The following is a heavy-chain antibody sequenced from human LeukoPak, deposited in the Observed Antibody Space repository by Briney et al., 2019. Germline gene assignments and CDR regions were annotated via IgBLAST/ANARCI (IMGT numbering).Heavy chain of an antibody. CDR1: GGSLSSGDYY. J-gene: IGHJ3*02. D-gene: IGHD2/OR15-2a*01. CDR2: IYYSGST. Sequence: SETLSLTCTVSGGSLSSGDYYWSWIRQPPGKGLEWIGYIYYSGSTYYNPSLKSRVTISVDTSKNQFSLKLSSVTAADTAVYYCARVIHWAFDIWGQGTMVTVSS. CDR3: ARVIHWAFDI. V-gene: IGHV4-30-4*08.